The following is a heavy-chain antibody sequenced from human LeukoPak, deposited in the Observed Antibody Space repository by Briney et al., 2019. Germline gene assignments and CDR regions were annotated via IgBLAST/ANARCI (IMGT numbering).Heavy chain of an antibody. CDR1: GGSFSGYY. D-gene: IGHD2-21*02. CDR3: ASCGGDCSSDNWFDP. Sequence: PSETLSLTCAVYGGSFSGYYWSWIRQPPGKGLEWIGEINHSGSTNYNPSLKSRVTISVDTSKNQFSLKLSSVTAADTAVYYCASCGGDCSSDNWFDPWGQGTLVTVSS. V-gene: IGHV4-34*01. J-gene: IGHJ5*02. CDR2: INHSGST.